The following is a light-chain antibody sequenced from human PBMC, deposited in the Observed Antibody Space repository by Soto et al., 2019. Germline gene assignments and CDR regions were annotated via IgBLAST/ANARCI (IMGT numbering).Light chain of an antibody. CDR2: AAS. J-gene: IGKJ3*01. Sequence: EIQMPQSPSSLSASIGDRVTITCRASQSISNYLNWYQQKPGKVPKLLIYAASSLQSGVPSRFSGSGSGTEFTLTINSLQREDFATYYCQESISNLGTFGPGTKVDIK. V-gene: IGKV1-39*01. CDR1: QSISNY. CDR3: QESISNLGT.